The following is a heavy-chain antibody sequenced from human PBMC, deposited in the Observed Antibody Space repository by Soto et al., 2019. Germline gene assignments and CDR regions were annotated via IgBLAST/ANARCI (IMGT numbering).Heavy chain of an antibody. V-gene: IGHV5-10-1*01. CDR2: IDPSDSYT. CDR1: GYSFTSYW. J-gene: IGHJ6*02. D-gene: IGHD2-15*01. Sequence: EVQLVQSGAEVKKPGESLRISCKGSGYSFTSYWISWVRQMPGKGLEWMGRIDPSDSYTNYSPSFQVHVTISADKSISRAYLQWRSLKAADRAMYYCAGLLGGRDYYYGMDVWGQGNTVTVSS. CDR3: AGLLGGRDYYYGMDV.